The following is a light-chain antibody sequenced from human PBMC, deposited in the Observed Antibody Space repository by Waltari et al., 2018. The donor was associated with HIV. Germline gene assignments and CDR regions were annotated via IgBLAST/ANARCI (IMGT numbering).Light chain of an antibody. V-gene: IGLV1-51*01. CDR2: DNN. CDR3: VTWDASRSAGV. CDR1: NSNIGNDY. Sequence: SVLTQLPSVSAAPGQKVTISCSGINSNIGNDYTSWYQLLPGAAPKLLIYDNNKRPPRIPDRFSGSKSGTSATLDITGLQTGDEADYYCVTWDASRSAGVFGGGTKLTVL. J-gene: IGLJ3*02.